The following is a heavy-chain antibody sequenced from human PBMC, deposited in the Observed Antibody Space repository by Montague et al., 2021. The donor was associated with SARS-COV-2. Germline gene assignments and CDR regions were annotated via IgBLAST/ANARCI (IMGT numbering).Heavy chain of an antibody. CDR2: IYRSGST. CDR3: ARDRGVQYQLQMPFYFDY. CDR1: GGSFSGYY. Sequence: SETLSLACAVYGGSFSGYYWGWIRQPPGKGLEWIGEIYRSGSTNYNPSLKSRVTISVDTSKNQFSLRLSSVTAADTAVYYCARDRGVQYQLQMPFYFDYWGQGTLVTVSS. J-gene: IGHJ4*02. D-gene: IGHD2-2*01. V-gene: IGHV4-34*01.